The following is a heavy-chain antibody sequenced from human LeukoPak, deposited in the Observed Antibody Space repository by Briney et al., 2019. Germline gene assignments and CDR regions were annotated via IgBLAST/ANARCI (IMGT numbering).Heavy chain of an antibody. Sequence: GGSLRLSCAASGFTFSSYAMSWVRQTPGKGLEWVSGITASGGSTYHADSVKGRFTISRDNSINTLNLQMNNLRAEDTAIYYCAKGLGFWSGYYTPFDNWGQGTSVTVSS. CDR1: GFTFSSYA. J-gene: IGHJ4*02. CDR2: ITASGGST. D-gene: IGHD3-3*01. V-gene: IGHV3-23*01. CDR3: AKGLGFWSGYYTPFDN.